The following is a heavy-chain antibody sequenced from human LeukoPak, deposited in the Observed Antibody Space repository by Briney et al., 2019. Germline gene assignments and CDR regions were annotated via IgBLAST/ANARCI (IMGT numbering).Heavy chain of an antibody. D-gene: IGHD3-22*01. J-gene: IGHJ3*01. Sequence: PGGSLRFSCAASGITFSASGMHWVRQAPGKGLEWVAMIWSDGSNQYYADSVKGRFTISRDNSKNTVYLQMDSLRAEDTAIYFCAREGHTSGYCGTFDVWGQGTTVAVSS. CDR2: IWSDGSNQ. CDR1: GITFSASG. CDR3: AREGHTSGYCGTFDV. V-gene: IGHV3-33*01.